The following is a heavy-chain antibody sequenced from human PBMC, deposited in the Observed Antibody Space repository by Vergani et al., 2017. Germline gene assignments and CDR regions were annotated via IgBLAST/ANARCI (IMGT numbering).Heavy chain of an antibody. CDR1: GGSISSSSYY. CDR3: AGLLRYNWNPGVDY. CDR2: IDYSGST. V-gene: IGHV4-39*01. J-gene: IGHJ4*02. Sequence: QLQLQESGPGLVKPSETLSLTCTVSGGSISSSSYYWGWIRQPPGKGLEWIGSIDYSGSTYYNPSLKSRVTISVDTSKNQFPLKLSPVTAADTAVYYCAGLLRYNWNPGVDYWGQGTLVTVSS. D-gene: IGHD1-20*01.